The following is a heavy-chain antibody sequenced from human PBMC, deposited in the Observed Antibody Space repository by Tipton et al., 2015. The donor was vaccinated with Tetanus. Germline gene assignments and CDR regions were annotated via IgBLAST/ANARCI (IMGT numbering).Heavy chain of an antibody. V-gene: IGHV4-34*01. Sequence: LRLSCAVYGGSFTTYSWGWIRQPPGKGLEWIGEINHFGSTRYNPSLKSRVTISVDTSKNQFSLRLGSVTAADTALYYCARGNTYGSGTFYKQFGFDVWGRGTTVSVSS. CDR1: GGSFTTYS. CDR3: ARGNTYGSGTFYKQFGFDV. CDR2: INHFGST. J-gene: IGHJ3*01. D-gene: IGHD3-10*01.